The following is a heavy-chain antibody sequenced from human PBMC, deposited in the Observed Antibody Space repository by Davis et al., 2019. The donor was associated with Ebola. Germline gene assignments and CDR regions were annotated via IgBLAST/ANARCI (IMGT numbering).Heavy chain of an antibody. CDR2: ISSSSSYI. CDR1: GFTFSSYS. CDR3: ARLLGPFDY. J-gene: IGHJ4*02. Sequence: GGSLRLSCAASGFTFSSYSMNWVRQAPGKGLEWVSSISSSSSYIYYADSVKGRFTISRHNSKNTLYLQMKSLRAEDTAVYYCARLLGPFDYWGQGTLVTVSS. V-gene: IGHV3-21*04.